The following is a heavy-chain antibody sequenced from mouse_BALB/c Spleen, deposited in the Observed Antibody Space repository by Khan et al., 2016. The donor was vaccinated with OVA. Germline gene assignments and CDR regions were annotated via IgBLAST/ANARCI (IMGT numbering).Heavy chain of an antibody. D-gene: IGHD2-4*01. CDR1: GYTFTTYH. CDR2: IYPGNVNT. V-gene: IGHV1S56*01. CDR3: ARDDYFVGDAMDY. Sequence: QVQLQQSGPDLVKPGASVKISCKASGYTFTTYHIHWVKQRPGQGLEWIGWIYPGNVNTKYNEKFKGKATLTADKSSSTAYMHLSSLTSEDSAVYFCARDDYFVGDAMDYWGQGSSVTVSS. J-gene: IGHJ4*01.